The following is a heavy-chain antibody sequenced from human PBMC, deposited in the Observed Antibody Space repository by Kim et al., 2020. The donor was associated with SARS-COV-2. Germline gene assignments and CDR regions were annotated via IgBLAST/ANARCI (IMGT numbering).Heavy chain of an antibody. J-gene: IGHJ4*02. V-gene: IGHV3-48*03. D-gene: IGHD1-26*01. CDR2: STI. CDR3: ARGSPTGDY. Sequence: STIDYADSVKGRFTISRDNAKNSLYLQMNSLRAEDTAVYYCARGSPTGDYWGQGTLVTVSS.